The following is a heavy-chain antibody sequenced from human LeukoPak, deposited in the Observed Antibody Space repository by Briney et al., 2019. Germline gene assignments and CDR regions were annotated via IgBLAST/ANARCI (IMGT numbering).Heavy chain of an antibody. J-gene: IGHJ6*03. CDR2: IYAGGST. V-gene: IGHV3-53*01. CDR3: AKYYCYSYLDF. Sequence: PGGSLRLSCAASGFPVSSNYMSWVRQAPGRGLEWISVIYAGGSTYYADSVKGRFTISRDNSKNTLYLQMNSLGAEDTAVYYCAKYYCYSYLDFWGNGTTVTVSS. CDR1: GFPVSSNY.